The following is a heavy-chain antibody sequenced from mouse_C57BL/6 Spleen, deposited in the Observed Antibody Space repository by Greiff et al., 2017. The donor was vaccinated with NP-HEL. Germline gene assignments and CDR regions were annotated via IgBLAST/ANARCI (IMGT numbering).Heavy chain of an antibody. V-gene: IGHV1-69*01. D-gene: IGHD4-1*01. Sequence: VQLQQPGAELVMPGASVKLSCKASGYTFTSYWMHWVKQRPGQGLEWIGEIDPSDSYTNYNQKFKGKSTLTVDKSSSTAYMQLSSLTSEDSAVYYCARTGTWGNFDYWGQGTTLTVSS. J-gene: IGHJ2*01. CDR3: ARTGTWGNFDY. CDR2: IDPSDSYT. CDR1: GYTFTSYW.